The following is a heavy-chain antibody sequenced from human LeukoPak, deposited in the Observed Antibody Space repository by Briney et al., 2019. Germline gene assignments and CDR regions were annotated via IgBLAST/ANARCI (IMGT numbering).Heavy chain of an antibody. V-gene: IGHV4-4*09. J-gene: IGHJ4*02. CDR3: ARSYSGYEYY. Sequence: SETLSLTCTVSGGSISSYYWSWIRQPPGKGLEWIGYIYTSGSTDYNPSLKSRVTISVDTSKNQFSLKLSSVTAADTAVYYCARSYSGYEYYWGQGTLVTVSS. CDR2: IYTSGST. D-gene: IGHD5-12*01. CDR1: GGSISSYY.